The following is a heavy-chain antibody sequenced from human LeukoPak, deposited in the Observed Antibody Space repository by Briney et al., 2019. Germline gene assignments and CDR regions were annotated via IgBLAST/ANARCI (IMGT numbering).Heavy chain of an antibody. D-gene: IGHD2-8*01. CDR2: IKQEGREK. CDR1: GFTFSNSC. V-gene: IGHV3-7*01. Sequence: TGRCLRLSCAASGFTFSNSCVTWVSQAPGKGREWVANIKQEGREKFYVDSLEGRYSVSRDNPKHLLYLKMNSLRAEGTAVYYWERYAARFDPSSQGTLVTASS. CDR3: ERYAARFDP. J-gene: IGHJ5*02.